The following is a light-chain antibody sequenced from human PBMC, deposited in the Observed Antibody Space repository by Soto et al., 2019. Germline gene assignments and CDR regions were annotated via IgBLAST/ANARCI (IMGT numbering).Light chain of an antibody. Sequence: QIVVTQEPSLTVSPGGTITLTCTSNTGAVTGGYYAKWFQQKPGQAPRSLIYSNNQKYSWTPPQFSGSVVGGKATLTLSKAQPEDEADYYCLLYYRGSHVFGTGTKLTVL. CDR2: SNN. CDR3: LLYYRGSHV. J-gene: IGLJ1*01. CDR1: TGAVTGGYY. V-gene: IGLV7-43*01.